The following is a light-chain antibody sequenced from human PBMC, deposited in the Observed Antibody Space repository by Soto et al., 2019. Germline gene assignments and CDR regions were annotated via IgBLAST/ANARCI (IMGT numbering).Light chain of an antibody. V-gene: IGKV1-6*01. Sequence: AIQMTQSPSSLSASVGDRVTLSSRARQGIGDALGWYQQKPGKPPKVLIYGASNLQSGVPPRFSGSGSGTDFTLAISSLQPEDFAVYYCHQRQYWPPITFGQGTRLEIK. CDR3: HQRQYWPPIT. J-gene: IGKJ5*01. CDR1: QGIGDA. CDR2: GAS.